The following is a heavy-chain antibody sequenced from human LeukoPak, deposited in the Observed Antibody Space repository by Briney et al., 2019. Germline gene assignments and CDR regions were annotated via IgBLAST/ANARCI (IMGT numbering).Heavy chain of an antibody. J-gene: IGHJ4*02. CDR2: MDPNSGNT. V-gene: IGHV1-8*03. D-gene: IGHD6-19*01. CDR3: ARVTSAVAGGDY. Sequence: ASVKVSCKASGYTFTSYDINWVRQATGQGLEWMGWMDPNSGNTGYAQKFQGRVTITRNTSISTAYMELSSLRSEDTAVYYCARVTSAVAGGDYWGQGTLVTVSS. CDR1: GYTFTSYD.